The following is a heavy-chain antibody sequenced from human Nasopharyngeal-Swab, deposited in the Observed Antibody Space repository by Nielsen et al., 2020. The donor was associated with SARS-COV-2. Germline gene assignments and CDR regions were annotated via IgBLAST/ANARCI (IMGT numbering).Heavy chain of an antibody. CDR1: GGTFSSYK. D-gene: IGHD3-10*01. J-gene: IGHJ1*01. V-gene: IGHV1-8*02. Sequence: ASVKVSCKASGGTFSSYKISWVRQAPGQGLEWMGWMSPNSGFTGYAEKFEGRVTMTRNIATNTVYLELTSLGFEDTAVYYCARGLGAPSSVWHWGPGTQVTVSS. CDR3: ARGLGAPSSVWH. CDR2: MSPNSGFT.